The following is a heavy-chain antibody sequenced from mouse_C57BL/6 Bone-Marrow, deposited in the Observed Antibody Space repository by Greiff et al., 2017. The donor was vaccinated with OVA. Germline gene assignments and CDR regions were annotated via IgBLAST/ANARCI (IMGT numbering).Heavy chain of an antibody. Sequence: VQLQQSGTVLARPGASVKMSCKTSGYTFTSYWMHWVKQRPGQGLEWIGAIYPGNSDTSYNQKFKGKAKLTAVTSASTAYMELSSLTNEDSAVYYCTRSGPYSLTYWGQGTLVTVSA. D-gene: IGHD2-10*01. CDR1: GYTFTSYW. CDR2: IYPGNSDT. J-gene: IGHJ3*01. CDR3: TRSGPYSLTY. V-gene: IGHV1-5*01.